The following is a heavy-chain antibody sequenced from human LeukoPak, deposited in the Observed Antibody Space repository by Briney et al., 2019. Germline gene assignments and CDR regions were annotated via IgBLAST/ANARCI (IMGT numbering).Heavy chain of an antibody. CDR3: AAVNVVVTAPEGYFDY. V-gene: IGHV1-58*02. Sequence: ASVKVSCKASGFTFTSSAMQWVRQARGQRLEWIGWIVVGSGNTNYAQKFQERVTITRDMSTSTAYMELSSLRSEDTAVYYCAAVNVVVTAPEGYFDYWGQGTLVTVSS. CDR1: GFTFTSSA. J-gene: IGHJ4*02. CDR2: IVVGSGNT. D-gene: IGHD2-21*02.